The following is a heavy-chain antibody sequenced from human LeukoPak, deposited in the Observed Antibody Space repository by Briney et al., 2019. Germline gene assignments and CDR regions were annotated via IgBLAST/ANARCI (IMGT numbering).Heavy chain of an antibody. D-gene: IGHD6-25*01. CDR2: ITTYNGNA. J-gene: IGHJ4*02. CDR1: GYAFTSNG. V-gene: IGHV1-18*01. CDR3: ARSMYSSDWYLGY. Sequence: SVKVSCKASGYAFTSNGINWVRQAPGQGLEWMGRITTYNGNADLEQKFQGRVTMTTDTSTSTVYMELRSLTADDTAVYYCARSMYSSDWYLGYWGQGTLVTVSP.